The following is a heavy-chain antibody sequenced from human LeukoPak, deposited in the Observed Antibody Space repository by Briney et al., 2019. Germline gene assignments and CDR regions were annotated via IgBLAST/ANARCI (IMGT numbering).Heavy chain of an antibody. CDR2: IYYGGTS. D-gene: IGHD2-21*01. J-gene: IGHJ5*02. CDR3: ARDFAVADGQTATWFDP. CDR1: GGSISSSNYY. V-gene: IGHV4-39*07. Sequence: KPSETLSLTCTVSGGSISSSNYYWGWIRQPPGKGLEWIGPIYYGGTSFYTPSLKSRVTISVDTSKNEFSLKLTSVTAADTAVYFCARDFAVADGQTATWFDPWGQGTLVTVSS.